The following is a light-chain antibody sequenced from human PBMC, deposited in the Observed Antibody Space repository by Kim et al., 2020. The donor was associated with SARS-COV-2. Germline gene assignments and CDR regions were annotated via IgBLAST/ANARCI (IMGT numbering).Light chain of an antibody. CDR2: KAS. CDR1: QSISWW. Sequence: GDSVTITCRASQSISWWLAWYQQKPGKAPKLLIYKASTLESGVPSRFSGSGSGTEFTLTISSLQPDDFATYYCQQYNSYWTFGQGTKV. J-gene: IGKJ1*01. CDR3: QQYNSYWT. V-gene: IGKV1-5*03.